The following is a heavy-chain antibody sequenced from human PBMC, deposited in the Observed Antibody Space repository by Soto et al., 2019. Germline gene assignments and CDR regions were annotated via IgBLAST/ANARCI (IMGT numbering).Heavy chain of an antibody. CDR1: GGTFSSYT. CDR3: AREVTYDYYYYYMDV. Sequence: QVQLVQSGAEVKKPGSSVKVSCKASGGTFSSYTISWVRQAPGQGLEWMGRIIPILGIANYAQKFQGGVTITADKSTSTAYMELSSLRSEDTAVYYCAREVTYDYYYYYMDVWGKGTTVTVSS. J-gene: IGHJ6*03. V-gene: IGHV1-69*08. D-gene: IGHD2-21*02. CDR2: IIPILGIA.